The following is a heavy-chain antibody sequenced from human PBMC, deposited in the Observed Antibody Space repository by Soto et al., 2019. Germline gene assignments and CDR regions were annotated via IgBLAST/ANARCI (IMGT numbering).Heavy chain of an antibody. V-gene: IGHV3-15*01. D-gene: IGHD3-16*01. CDR1: GFTFSNAW. CDR2: IKSKTDGGTT. Sequence: PGGSLRLSCAASGFTFSNAWMSWVRQAPGKGLEWVGRIKSKTDGGTTDYAAPVKGRFTISRDDSKNTLYLQMYSLKTEDTAVYYCTTGSSYDYIWGSFRPDAFDIWGQGTMVTVSS. CDR3: TTGSSYDYIWGSFRPDAFDI. J-gene: IGHJ3*02.